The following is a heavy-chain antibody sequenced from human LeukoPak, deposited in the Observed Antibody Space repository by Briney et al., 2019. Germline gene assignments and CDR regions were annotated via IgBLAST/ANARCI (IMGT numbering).Heavy chain of an antibody. D-gene: IGHD2-21*01. V-gene: IGHV4-61*02. CDR1: GGSISSGSYY. J-gene: IGHJ4*02. Sequence: SQTLSLTCTVSGGSISSGSYYWSWIRQPAGKGLEWIGRIYTSGSTNYNPSLKSRVTISVDTSKNQFSLKLSSVTAADTAVYYCARSGGAGIDYWGQGTLVTVSS. CDR2: IYTSGST. CDR3: ARSGGAGIDY.